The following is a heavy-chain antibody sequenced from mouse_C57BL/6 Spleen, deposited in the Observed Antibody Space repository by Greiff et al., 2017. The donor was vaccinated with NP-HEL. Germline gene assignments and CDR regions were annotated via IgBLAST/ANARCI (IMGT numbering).Heavy chain of an antibody. CDR3: ALGIYYDYDRRAMDY. D-gene: IGHD2-4*01. V-gene: IGHV1-64*01. CDR1: GYTFTSYW. Sequence: QVQLQQPGAELVKPGASVKLSCKASGYTFTSYWMHWVKQRPGQGLEWIGMIHPNSGSTNYNEKFKSKATLTVDKSSSTAYMQLSSLTSEDSAVYYCALGIYYDYDRRAMDYWGQGTSVTVSS. CDR2: IHPNSGST. J-gene: IGHJ4*01.